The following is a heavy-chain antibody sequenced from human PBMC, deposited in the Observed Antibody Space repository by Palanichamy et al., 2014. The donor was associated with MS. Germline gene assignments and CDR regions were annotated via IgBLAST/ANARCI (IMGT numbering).Heavy chain of an antibody. D-gene: IGHD3-22*01. CDR1: IHLHRLL. CDR2: INPNSGGT. CDR3: ARDVNSIDYYDTKGYYFFAFDI. Sequence: LVQSGAEVKKPGLSEGLLQGFWIHLHRLLYTVAATGPGQGLEWMGWINPNSGGTNYAQKFQGRVTMTRDTSISTAYMELSRLRSDDTAMYYCARDVNSIDYYDTKGYYFFAFDIWGQGTLVTVSS. V-gene: IGHV1-2*02. J-gene: IGHJ3*02.